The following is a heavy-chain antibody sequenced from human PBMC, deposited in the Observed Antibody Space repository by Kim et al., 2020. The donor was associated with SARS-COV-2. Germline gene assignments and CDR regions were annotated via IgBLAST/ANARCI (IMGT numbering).Heavy chain of an antibody. CDR2: IYYSSSN. CDR3: AILILCSTSCDVDWFGP. CDR1: GGSISSGGCY. V-gene: IGHV4-31*01. D-gene: IGHD2-2*01. Sequence: SETLSLTCTVSGGSISSGGCYWIWIRQDPGKGLDWVVYIYYSSSNYSNLSIQSPISVSIYTYKNQFSLKFVSVTAAAASVCSCAILILCSTSCDVDWFGP. J-gene: IGHJ5*02.